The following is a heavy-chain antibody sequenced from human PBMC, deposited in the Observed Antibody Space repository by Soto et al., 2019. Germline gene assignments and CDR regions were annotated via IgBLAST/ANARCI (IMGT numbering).Heavy chain of an antibody. D-gene: IGHD2-8*02. CDR2: IYYSGST. Sequence: LSLTCTVSGGSISSGDYYWSWIRQPPGKGLEWIGYIYYSGSTYYNPSLKSRVTISVDTSKNQFSLKLSSVTAADTAVYYCARDVLQTGGHPWDVYYYYAMDVWGQGTTVTVSS. CDR3: ARDVLQTGGHPWDVYYYYAMDV. J-gene: IGHJ6*02. V-gene: IGHV4-30-4*01. CDR1: GGSISSGDYY.